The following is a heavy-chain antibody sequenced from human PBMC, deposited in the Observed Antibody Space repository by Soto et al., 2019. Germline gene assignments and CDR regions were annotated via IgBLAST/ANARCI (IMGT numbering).Heavy chain of an antibody. CDR3: ARDFKESQYYYYCMDV. D-gene: IGHD3-10*01. CDR2: ISSSSNYT. CDR1: GFTFSSYS. Sequence: GGSLRLSCVVSGFTFSSYSMNWVRQAPGKGLEWVSSISSSSNYTYYADSVKGRFTISRDNAKNSVHLQMNSLRAEDTAVYYCARDFKESQYYYYCMDVWGKGTTVTVSS. V-gene: IGHV3-21*06. J-gene: IGHJ6*03.